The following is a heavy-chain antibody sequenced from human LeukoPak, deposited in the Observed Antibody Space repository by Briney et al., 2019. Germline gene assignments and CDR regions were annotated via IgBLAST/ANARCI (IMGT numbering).Heavy chain of an antibody. V-gene: IGHV3-23*01. CDR3: AKGAKLWKTYYFDY. Sequence: GGSLRLSCAASGFTFSRYAMSWVRQAPGKGLEWVSGISDSSGSTYYADSVKGRFTISRDNSKNTLYLEMNSLRAEDTAVYYCAKGAKLWKTYYFDYWGQGTLVTVSS. J-gene: IGHJ4*02. CDR1: GFTFSRYA. CDR2: ISDSSGST. D-gene: IGHD5-18*01.